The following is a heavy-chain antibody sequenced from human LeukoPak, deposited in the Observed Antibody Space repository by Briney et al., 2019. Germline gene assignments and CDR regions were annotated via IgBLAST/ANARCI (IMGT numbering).Heavy chain of an antibody. V-gene: IGHV3-23*01. CDR3: AKDVRCSSTSCLFDY. D-gene: IGHD2-2*01. CDR1: GFTFSSYA. Sequence: PGGSLRFSCAASGFTFSSYAMSWVRQAPGKGLEWVSAISGSGGSTYYADSVKGRFTISRDNSKNTLYLQMNSLRAEDTAVYYCAKDVRCSSTSCLFDYWGQGTLVTVSS. CDR2: ISGSGGST. J-gene: IGHJ4*02.